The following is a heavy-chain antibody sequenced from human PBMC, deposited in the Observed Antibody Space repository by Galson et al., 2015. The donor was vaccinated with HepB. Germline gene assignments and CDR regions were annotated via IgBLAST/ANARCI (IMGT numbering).Heavy chain of an antibody. CDR2: ISAYNGNT. D-gene: IGHD3-16*01. CDR1: GYTFTSYG. V-gene: IGHV1-18*01. Sequence: VSCKASGYTFTSYGISWVRQAPGQGLEWMGWISAYNGNTNYAQKLQGRVTMTTDTSTSTAYMELRSLRAEDTAVYYCAKAGLGYYYYYGMDVWGQGTTVTVSS. J-gene: IGHJ6*02. CDR3: AKAGLGYYYYYGMDV.